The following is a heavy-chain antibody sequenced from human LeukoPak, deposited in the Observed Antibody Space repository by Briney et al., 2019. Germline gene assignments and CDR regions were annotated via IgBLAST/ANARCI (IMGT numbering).Heavy chain of an antibody. CDR1: GGSISSSSYY. V-gene: IGHV4-39*01. CDR2: IYYSGST. Sequence: SSETLSLTCTVSGGSISSSSYYWGWIRQPPGKGLEWIGSIYYSGSTYYNPSLKSRVTISVDTSKNQFSLKLSSVTAADTAVYYCARAPRSWGFDYWGQGTLVTVSS. D-gene: IGHD7-27*01. J-gene: IGHJ4*02. CDR3: ARAPRSWGFDY.